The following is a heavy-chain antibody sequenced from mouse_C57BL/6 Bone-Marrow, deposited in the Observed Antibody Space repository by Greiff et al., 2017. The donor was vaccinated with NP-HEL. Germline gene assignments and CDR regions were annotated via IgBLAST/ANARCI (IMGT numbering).Heavy chain of an antibody. J-gene: IGHJ1*03. Sequence: EVQGVESGGGLVQPGGSLKLSCAASGFTFSDYYMYWVRQTPEKRLEWVAYISNGGGSTYYPDTVKGRFTISRDNAKNTLYLQMSRLKSEDTAMYYCARHEGFDVWGTGTTVTVSS. CDR3: ARHEGFDV. CDR1: GFTFSDYY. CDR2: ISNGGGST. V-gene: IGHV5-12*01.